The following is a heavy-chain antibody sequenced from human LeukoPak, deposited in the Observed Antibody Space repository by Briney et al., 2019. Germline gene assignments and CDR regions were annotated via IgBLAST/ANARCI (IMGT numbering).Heavy chain of an antibody. CDR2: ISAYNDNT. V-gene: IGHV1-18*01. Sequence: ASVKVSCKASGYTFTSYGISWVRQAPGQGLEWMGWISAYNDNTNYAQKLQGRVTMTTDTSTSTAYMELRSLRSDDTAVYYCARDWNYQVPFDYWGQGTLVTVSS. CDR1: GYTFTSYG. D-gene: IGHD1-7*01. CDR3: ARDWNYQVPFDY. J-gene: IGHJ4*02.